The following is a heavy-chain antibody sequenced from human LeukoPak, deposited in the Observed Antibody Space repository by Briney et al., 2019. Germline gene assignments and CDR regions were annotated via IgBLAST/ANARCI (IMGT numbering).Heavy chain of an antibody. Sequence: GGSLRLSCVVSGFTVSSNYMSWVRQAPGKGLEWVSTISGSGGSTYYADSVKGRFTISRDSSKNTLYLQMNNLRPEDTAVYYCAKLHNLNCDYWGLGTLVTVSS. CDR3: AKLHNLNCDY. D-gene: IGHD1-14*01. V-gene: IGHV3-23*01. J-gene: IGHJ4*02. CDR2: ISGSGGST. CDR1: GFTVSSNY.